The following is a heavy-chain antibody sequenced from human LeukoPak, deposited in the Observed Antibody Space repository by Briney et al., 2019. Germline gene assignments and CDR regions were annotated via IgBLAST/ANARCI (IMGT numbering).Heavy chain of an antibody. V-gene: IGHV1-2*06. CDR2: INPNSGVT. CDR1: GGTFSRYA. J-gene: IGHJ4*02. CDR3: ARDDGGSGWLDY. D-gene: IGHD6-19*01. Sequence: ASVKVSCKASGGTFSRYAISWVRQVPGQGLEWMGRINPNSGVTTYAQQFQGRVTMTRDTSISTGYMELSRLKSDDTAVYYCARDDGGSGWLDYWGQGTLVTVSS.